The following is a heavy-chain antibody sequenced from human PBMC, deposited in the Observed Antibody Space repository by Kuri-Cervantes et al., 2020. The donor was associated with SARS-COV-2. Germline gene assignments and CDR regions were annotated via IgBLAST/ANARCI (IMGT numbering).Heavy chain of an antibody. D-gene: IGHD4-17*01. Sequence: SETLSPTCAVYGGSFSGYYWSWIRQPPGKGLEWIGEINHSGSTNYNPSLKSRVTISVDTSKNQFSLKLSSVTAADTAVYYCARRGPTTVTTFTSLAEVGFQHWGQGTLVTVSS. V-gene: IGHV4-34*01. CDR2: INHSGST. J-gene: IGHJ1*01. CDR3: ARRGPTTVTTFTSLAEVGFQH. CDR1: GGSFSGYY.